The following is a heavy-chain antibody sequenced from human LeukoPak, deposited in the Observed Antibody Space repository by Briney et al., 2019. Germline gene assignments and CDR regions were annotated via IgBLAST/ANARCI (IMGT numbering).Heavy chain of an antibody. V-gene: IGHV4-39*01. CDR2: IYYSGST. D-gene: IGHD3-3*01. J-gene: IGHJ4*02. CDR1: GGSISSSSYY. Sequence: SETLSLTCTVSGGSISSSSYYWGWIRQPPGKGLEWIGSIYYSGSTYHNPSLKSRVTISVDTSKNQFSLKLSSVTAADTAVYYCAGTIFGVVRYWGQGTLVTVSS. CDR3: AGTIFGVVRY.